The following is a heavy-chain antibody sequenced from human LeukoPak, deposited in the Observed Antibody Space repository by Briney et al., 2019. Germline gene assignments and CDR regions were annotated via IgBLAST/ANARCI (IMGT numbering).Heavy chain of an antibody. CDR3: ANTSEGGSWSEYMDL. V-gene: IGHV3-23*01. J-gene: IGHJ6*03. D-gene: IGHD6-6*01. CDR2: IRSSGTST. Sequence: GGSLRLSCAASGFTFSSYAMSWVRQAPGKGLEWVSAIRSSGTSTYYADSVKGRFTISRDNSKNTLYLQMSSLRAEDTAVYYCANTSEGGSWSEYMDLWRKATTVTVSS. CDR1: GFTFSSYA.